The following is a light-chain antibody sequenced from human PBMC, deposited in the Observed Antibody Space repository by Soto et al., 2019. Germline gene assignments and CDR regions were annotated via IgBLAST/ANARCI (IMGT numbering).Light chain of an antibody. J-gene: IGLJ1*01. Sequence: QSALTQPPSASGTPGQRVTISCSGRSANIGTNFVCWYQQLPGTAPKLLIYSNNQRPSGVPDRFSGSKSGTSASLAISGLRYEDEANYYCVSWDDRMSGLVLGTGTKVTVL. CDR1: SANIGTNF. V-gene: IGLV1-47*02. CDR3: VSWDDRMSGLV. CDR2: SNN.